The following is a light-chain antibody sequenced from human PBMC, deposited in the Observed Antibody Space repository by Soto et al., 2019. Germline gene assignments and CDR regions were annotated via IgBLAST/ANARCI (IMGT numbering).Light chain of an antibody. CDR2: EGS. CDR1: SSDVWSYNL. Sequence: QSALTQPASVSGSPGQSITISCTGTSSDVWSYNLVSWYQQHPGKAPKLMIYEGSKRPSGVSNRFSGSKSGNTASLTISGLQAEDEADYYCCSYAGSVVFGGGTKPTVL. J-gene: IGLJ2*01. CDR3: CSYAGSVV. V-gene: IGLV2-23*01.